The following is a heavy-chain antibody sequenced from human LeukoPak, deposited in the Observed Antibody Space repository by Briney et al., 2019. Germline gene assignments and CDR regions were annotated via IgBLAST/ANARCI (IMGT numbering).Heavy chain of an antibody. D-gene: IGHD1-26*01. J-gene: IGHJ6*03. CDR2: INPNSGGT. CDR1: GYTFTGYY. Sequence: ASVKVSCKASGYTFTGYYMHWVRQAPGQGLEWMGWINPNSGGTNYAQKFQGRVTMTRDTSISTAYMELSRLRSDDTAVYYCARGGRGSYSPDGYSYYYMDVWGKGTTVTVSS. V-gene: IGHV1-2*02. CDR3: ARGGRGSYSPDGYSYYYMDV.